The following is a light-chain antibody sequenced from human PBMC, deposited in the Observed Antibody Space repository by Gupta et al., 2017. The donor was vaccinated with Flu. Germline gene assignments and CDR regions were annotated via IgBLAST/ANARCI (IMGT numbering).Light chain of an antibody. Sequence: QSALTQPASVSGSPGQSITISCTGTSSDVGGYNYVSWYQQHPGKAPKLMSYEVSNRPSGVSNRFSGSKSGNTASLTISGLQAEDEAYYYCSSYTSSSTGVFGGGTKLTVL. CDR1: SSDVGGYNY. J-gene: IGLJ2*01. CDR2: EVS. V-gene: IGLV2-14*01. CDR3: SSYTSSSTGV.